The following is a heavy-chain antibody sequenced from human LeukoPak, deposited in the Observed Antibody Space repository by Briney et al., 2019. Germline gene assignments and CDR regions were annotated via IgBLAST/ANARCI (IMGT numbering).Heavy chain of an antibody. CDR1: GYTLTELS. CDR2: FDPEDGET. V-gene: IGHV1-24*01. Sequence: ASVKVSCKVSGYTLTELSMHWVRQAPGKGLEWMGGFDPEDGETIYAQKFQGRVTMTEDTSTDTAYMELSSMRSEDTAVYYCATPLPGVSTVTLDYWGQGTLVTVSS. D-gene: IGHD4-17*01. J-gene: IGHJ4*02. CDR3: ATPLPGVSTVTLDY.